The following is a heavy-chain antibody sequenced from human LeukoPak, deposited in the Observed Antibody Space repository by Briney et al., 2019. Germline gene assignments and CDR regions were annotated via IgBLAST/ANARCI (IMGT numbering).Heavy chain of an antibody. CDR3: ARDVRDDYGDGIDY. D-gene: IGHD4-17*01. CDR1: GFSFNIYP. Sequence: GGSLRLSCTASGFSFNIYPVHWVRQAPGKGLEWVAVIWYDGSKSYADSVKGRFTISRDNSKNTLYLQMNSLRAEDTAVYYCARDVRDDYGDGIDYWGQGTLVTVSS. CDR2: IWYDGSK. V-gene: IGHV3-33*08. J-gene: IGHJ4*02.